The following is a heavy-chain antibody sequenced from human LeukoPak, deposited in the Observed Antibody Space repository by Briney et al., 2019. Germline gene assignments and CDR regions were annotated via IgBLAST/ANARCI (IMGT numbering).Heavy chain of an antibody. V-gene: IGHV1-69*06. J-gene: IGHJ4*02. Sequence: SVKVSCKASGGTFSSYAISWVRQAPGQGLEWIGGIIPIFGTANYAQKFQGRVTITADKSTSTAYMELSSLRSEDTAVYYCARDTRNSSSWFYYFDYWGQGTLVTVSS. CDR3: ARDTRNSSSWFYYFDY. CDR2: IIPIFGTA. D-gene: IGHD6-13*01. CDR1: GGTFSSYA.